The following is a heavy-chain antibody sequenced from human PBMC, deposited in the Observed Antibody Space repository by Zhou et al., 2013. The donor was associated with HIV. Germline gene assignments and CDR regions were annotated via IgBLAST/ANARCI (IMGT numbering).Heavy chain of an antibody. CDR1: GYGFISYG. J-gene: IGHJ4*02. CDR2: IDPNIGRT. V-gene: IGHV1-2*02. CDR3: AREGFDY. Sequence: QVQLVQSGVEAKKPGDSVNVSCKASGYGFISYGIIWVRQAPGQGLEWMGYIDPNIGRTVIALRFQGRVTMTSDTSISTAYMELNSLRFDDTAVYFCAREGFDYWGRGTLVTVSS.